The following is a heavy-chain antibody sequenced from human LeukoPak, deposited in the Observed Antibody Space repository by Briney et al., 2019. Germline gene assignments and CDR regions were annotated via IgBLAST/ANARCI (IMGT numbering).Heavy chain of an antibody. CDR2: ISTGSSYI. Sequence: GGPLRLSCAASGFAFSSYSMNWVRQAPGKGLEWVSSISTGSSYIYYADSVKGRFTMSRDNSKSTLYLQMNSLRTEDTAVYYCARTGDYGSGNSRWRHFDYWGQGTLVTVSS. CDR1: GFAFSSYS. CDR3: ARTGDYGSGNSRWRHFDY. V-gene: IGHV3-21*01. J-gene: IGHJ4*02. D-gene: IGHD3-10*01.